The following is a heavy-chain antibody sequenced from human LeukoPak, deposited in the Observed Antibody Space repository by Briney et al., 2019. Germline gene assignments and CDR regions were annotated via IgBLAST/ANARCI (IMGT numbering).Heavy chain of an antibody. J-gene: IGHJ6*03. CDR3: ARDHYDFWSGYPNYYMDV. V-gene: IGHV4-4*07. D-gene: IGHD3-3*01. CDR1: GGSISSYY. CDR2: IYTSGST. Sequence: SETLSLTCTVSGGSISSYYWSWIRQPAGKGLEWIGRIYTSGSTNYNPSLKSRVTISVDTSKNQFSLKLSSVTAADTAVYYCARDHYDFWSGYPNYYMDVWGQGTTVTVSS.